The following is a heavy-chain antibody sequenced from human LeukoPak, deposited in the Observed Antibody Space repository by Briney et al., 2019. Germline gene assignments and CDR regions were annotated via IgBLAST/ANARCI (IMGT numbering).Heavy chain of an antibody. Sequence: SETLSLTCTVSGDSISSSHYYWGWIRQSPGKGLEWIGSIYSGGETHYNPSLNSRVTIFLNTSKNRFSLNLISVTATDTAVYYCVRDYSNFVQGDWGQGTLVTVSS. CDR3: VRDYSNFVQGD. J-gene: IGHJ4*02. D-gene: IGHD4-11*01. CDR1: GDSISSSHYY. CDR2: IYSGGET. V-gene: IGHV4-39*02.